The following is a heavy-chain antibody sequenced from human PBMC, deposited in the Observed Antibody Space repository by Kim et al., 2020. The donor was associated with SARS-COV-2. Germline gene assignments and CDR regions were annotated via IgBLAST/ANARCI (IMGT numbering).Heavy chain of an antibody. Sequence: SETLSLTCTVSGGSISSSSYYWGWIRQPPGKGLEWIGSIYYSGSTYYNPSLKSRVTISVDTSKNQFSLKLSSVTAADTAVYYCARPKSFGELPRWFDPWGQGTLVTVSS. CDR1: GGSISSSSYY. CDR3: ARPKSFGELPRWFDP. V-gene: IGHV4-39*01. D-gene: IGHD3-10*01. J-gene: IGHJ5*02. CDR2: IYYSGST.